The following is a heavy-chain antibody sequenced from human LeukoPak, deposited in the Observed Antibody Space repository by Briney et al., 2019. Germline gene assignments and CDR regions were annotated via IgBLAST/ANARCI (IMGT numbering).Heavy chain of an antibody. CDR2: IYSAASGAYT. J-gene: IGHJ4*02. CDR3: AKEGGNCSHHACPLGS. CDR1: GFTVTYNY. V-gene: IGHV3-66*02. Sequence: PGGSLRLSCAASGFTVTYNYMSWVRQAPGKGLECVSVIYSAASGAYTYYADSVKGRFTISRDNSKNTLYLQMNSLRPEDTAVYYCAKEGGNCSHHACPLGSWGQGTLVTVSA. D-gene: IGHD2-15*01.